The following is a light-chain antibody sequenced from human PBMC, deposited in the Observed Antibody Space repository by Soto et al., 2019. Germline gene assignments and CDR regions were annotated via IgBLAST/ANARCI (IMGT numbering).Light chain of an antibody. CDR3: CSYAGSYTLGA. CDR1: SSDVGGYTY. Sequence: QSALTQPRSVSGSPGQSVTISCTGTSSDVGGYTYVSWYQQHPGKAPKLMMYDVTERPSGVPDRFSGSKSGNTASLTISGLRAEDEADYYCCSYAGSYTLGAFGGGTQLTLL. CDR2: DVT. V-gene: IGLV2-11*01. J-gene: IGLJ2*01.